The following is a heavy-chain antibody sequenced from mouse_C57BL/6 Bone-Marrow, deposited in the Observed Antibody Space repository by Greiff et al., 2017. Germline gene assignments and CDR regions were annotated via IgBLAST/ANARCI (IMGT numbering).Heavy chain of an antibody. D-gene: IGHD2-3*01. CDR1: GFNIKDYY. Sequence: VQLQQSGAELVKPGASVKLSCTASGFNIKDYYMHWVKQRTEQGLEWIGRIDPEDGDTKYAPKFQGKATITADTSSNTASLQLSSLTSEDTAVYYCASPWLLCDYWDQGTTLTVSS. CDR2: IDPEDGDT. V-gene: IGHV14-2*01. J-gene: IGHJ2*01. CDR3: ASPWLLCDY.